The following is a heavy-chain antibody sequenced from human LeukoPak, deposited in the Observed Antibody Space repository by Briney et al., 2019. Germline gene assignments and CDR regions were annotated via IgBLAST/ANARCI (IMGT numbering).Heavy chain of an antibody. J-gene: IGHJ6*03. CDR1: GFTFSSYS. Sequence: GGSLRLSCAASGFTFSSYSMNWVRQAPGKGLEWVSYISSSSSTIYYADSVKGRFTISRDNAKNSLYLQMNSLRAEDTAVYYCARATDDISTGYYYYMDVWGKGTTVTVSS. CDR2: ISSSSSTI. CDR3: ARATDDISTGYYYYMDV. V-gene: IGHV3-48*04. D-gene: IGHD3-9*01.